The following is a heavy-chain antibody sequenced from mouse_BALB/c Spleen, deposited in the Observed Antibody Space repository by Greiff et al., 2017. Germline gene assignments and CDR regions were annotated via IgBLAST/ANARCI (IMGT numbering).Heavy chain of an antibody. D-gene: IGHD2-1*01. CDR3: TREGNYGAY. Sequence: VKLMESGAELVKPGASVKLSCKASGYTFTSYYMYWVKQRPGQGLEWIGEINPSNGGTNFNEKFKSKATLTVDKSSSTAYMQLSSLTSEDSAVYYCTREGNYGAYWGQGTLVTVSA. V-gene: IGHV1S81*02. CDR2: INPSNGGT. CDR1: GYTFTSYY. J-gene: IGHJ3*01.